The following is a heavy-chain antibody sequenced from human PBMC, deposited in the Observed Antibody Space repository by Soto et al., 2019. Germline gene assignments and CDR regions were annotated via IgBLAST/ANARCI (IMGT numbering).Heavy chain of an antibody. Sequence: EVQLLESGGGLVQRGGSLRLSCAASEFTFSNYAMSWVRQAPGKGLEWVSTISDAGDTTYYADSVKGRFAISRDNSQNTLYLQMNSLTTEDTAVYYCAKGGATYGLLTHDYWGQGTLVTVSS. CDR2: ISDAGDTT. V-gene: IGHV3-23*01. CDR3: AKGGATYGLLTHDY. D-gene: IGHD3-9*01. J-gene: IGHJ4*02. CDR1: EFTFSNYA.